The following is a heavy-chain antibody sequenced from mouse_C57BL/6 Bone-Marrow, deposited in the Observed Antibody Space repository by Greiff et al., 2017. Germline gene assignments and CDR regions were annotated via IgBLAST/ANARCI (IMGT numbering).Heavy chain of an antibody. Sequence: QVQLQQSDAELVKPGASVKISCKVSGYTFTDHTIHWMKQRPEQGLEWIGYIYPRDGSTKYNEKFKGKATLTADKSSSTADMQLNSLTSEDSAVYFCARGAITTGGYYYAMDYWGQGTSVTVSS. CDR3: ARGAITTGGYYYAMDY. D-gene: IGHD2-4*01. CDR1: GYTFTDHT. CDR2: IYPRDGST. V-gene: IGHV1-78*01. J-gene: IGHJ4*01.